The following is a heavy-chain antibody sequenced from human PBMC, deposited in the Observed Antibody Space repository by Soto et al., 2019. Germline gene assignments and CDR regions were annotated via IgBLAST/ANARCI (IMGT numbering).Heavy chain of an antibody. CDR2: IYWDDVQ. CDR3: AHSPCSGGSCYLFDY. CDR1: GFSLSTSGVG. J-gene: IGHJ4*02. Sequence: QITLKESGPTLVKPTQTLTLTCTISGFSLSTSGVGVDWIRQPPGKSLEWLALIYWDDVQRYSPSLKTRLTITKDNSRSQVVLTMTNMDPVDTATYSCAHSPCSGGSCYLFDYWGQGTLVTVSS. V-gene: IGHV2-5*02. D-gene: IGHD2-15*01.